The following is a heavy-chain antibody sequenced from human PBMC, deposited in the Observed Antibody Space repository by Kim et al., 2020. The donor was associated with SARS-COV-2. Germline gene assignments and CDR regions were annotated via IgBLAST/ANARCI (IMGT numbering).Heavy chain of an antibody. D-gene: IGHD6-6*01. CDR1: GGSISSSNW. V-gene: IGHV4-4*02. CDR2: IYHSGST. J-gene: IGHJ3*02. CDR3: ARDPEPSSTAFDI. Sequence: SETLSLTCAVSGGSISSSNWWSWVRQPPGKGLEWIGEIYHSGSTNYNPSLKSRVTISVDKSKNQFSLKLSSVTAADTAVYYCARDPEPSSTAFDIWGQGTMVTVSS.